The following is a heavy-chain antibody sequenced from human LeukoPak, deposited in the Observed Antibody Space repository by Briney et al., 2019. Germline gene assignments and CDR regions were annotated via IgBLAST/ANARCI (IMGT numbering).Heavy chain of an antibody. Sequence: GGSLRLSCAASGFTFSSYAMHWVRQAPGKGLEWVAVISYDGSNKYYADSVKGRFTISRDNSKNTLYLQMNSLRAEDTAVHYCASLWFGELVLDYWGQGTLVTVSS. CDR3: ASLWFGELVLDY. D-gene: IGHD3-10*01. V-gene: IGHV3-30*04. J-gene: IGHJ4*02. CDR2: ISYDGSNK. CDR1: GFTFSSYA.